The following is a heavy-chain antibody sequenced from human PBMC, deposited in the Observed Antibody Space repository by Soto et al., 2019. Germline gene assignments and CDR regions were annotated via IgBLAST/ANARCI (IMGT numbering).Heavy chain of an antibody. Sequence: QVQLQESGPGLVKLSETLSLTCAVSGDSISTYYCMWIRQPPGKGLESIGYLYYGRSANYNPSLKSRVTLSVDTSTNQCSLTLSSMTAADTAVYYCALRSMAVVPEYWGQGTLVTVSS. J-gene: IGHJ4*02. CDR2: LYYGRSA. CDR1: GDSISTYY. CDR3: ALRSMAVVPEY. V-gene: IGHV4-59*01. D-gene: IGHD3-22*01.